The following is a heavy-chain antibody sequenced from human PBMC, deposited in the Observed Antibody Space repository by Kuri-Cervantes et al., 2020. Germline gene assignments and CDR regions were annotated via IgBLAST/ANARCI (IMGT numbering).Heavy chain of an antibody. J-gene: IGHJ4*02. CDR3: ARDPRGTIPRPQANDY. V-gene: IGHV4-39*02. CDR1: GGSISSSSYY. Sequence: SETLSLTCTVSGGSISSSSYYWGWIRQPPGKGLEWIGSIYYSGSTYYNPSLKSRVTISVDTSKNQFTLKLSSVTAADTAAYYCARDPRGTIPRPQANDYWGQGTLVTVSS. CDR2: IYYSGST. D-gene: IGHD2-21*01.